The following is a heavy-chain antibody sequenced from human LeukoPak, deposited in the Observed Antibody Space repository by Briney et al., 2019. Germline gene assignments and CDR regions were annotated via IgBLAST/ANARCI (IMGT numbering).Heavy chain of an antibody. V-gene: IGHV3-21*01. CDR1: GFTFSSYS. Sequence: AGGSLRLSCAASGFTFSSYSMNWVRQAPGKGLEWVSSISSSSSYIYYADSVKGRFTISRDNAKNSLYLQMNSLRAEDTAVYYWARGRYYYDSSGYPTPGYWGQGTLVTVSS. CDR2: ISSSSSYI. D-gene: IGHD3-22*01. J-gene: IGHJ4*02. CDR3: ARGRYYYDSSGYPTPGY.